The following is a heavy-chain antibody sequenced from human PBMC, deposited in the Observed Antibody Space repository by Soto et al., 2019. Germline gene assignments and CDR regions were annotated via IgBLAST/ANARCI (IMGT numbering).Heavy chain of an antibody. V-gene: IGHV1-18*01. CDR3: ARGRYGYY. Sequence: QVHLVQSGAEVKKPGASVKVSCKGSGYAFTTYGITWVRQAPGQGLEWMGWISAHNGNTNYAHKLQGRVTVTRDTSTSTAYLELSSLRSDDPAVSYCARGRYGYYWGPGALVTVSS. CDR2: ISAHNGNT. D-gene: IGHD1-1*01. J-gene: IGHJ4*02. CDR1: GYAFTTYG.